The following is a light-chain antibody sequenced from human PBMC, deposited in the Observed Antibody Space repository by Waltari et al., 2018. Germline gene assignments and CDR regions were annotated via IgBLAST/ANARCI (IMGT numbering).Light chain of an antibody. CDR3: CSFTSSSTWV. J-gene: IGLJ3*02. V-gene: IGLV2-14*03. CDR1: TSDLGGYNY. Sequence: QSALTQPASVSGSPGQSITISCTGTTSDLGGYNYVSWYQQHPGKAPQLIIFDGSRRPSGVSNRLSGSKSANTASLIISGLQAEDEADYYCCSFTSSSTWVFGGGTKLTVL. CDR2: DGS.